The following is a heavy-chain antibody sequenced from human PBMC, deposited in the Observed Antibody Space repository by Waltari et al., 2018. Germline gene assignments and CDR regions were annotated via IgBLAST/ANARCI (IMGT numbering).Heavy chain of an antibody. CDR3: ARLLWFGELYYFDY. V-gene: IGHV3-7*01. CDR2: IKQDGSEK. J-gene: IGHJ4*02. Sequence: EVQLVESGGGWVQPGGSLRLPCAASGFTLSSYWMSWVRQAPGKGLGWGANIKQDGSEKYYVDSVKGRFTISRDNAKNSLYLQMNSLRAEDTAVYYCARLLWFGELYYFDYWGQGTLVTVSS. D-gene: IGHD3-10*01. CDR1: GFTLSSYW.